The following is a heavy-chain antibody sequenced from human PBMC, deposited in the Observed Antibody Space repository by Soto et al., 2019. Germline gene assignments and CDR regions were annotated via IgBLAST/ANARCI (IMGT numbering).Heavy chain of an antibody. CDR2: INPSGGST. V-gene: IGHV1-46*03. J-gene: IGHJ6*03. CDR1: GYTFTSYY. CDR3: ARDHHRGTYYYYYYMAV. Sequence: ASVKVSCKASGYTFTSYYMHWVRQAPGQGLEWMGIINPSGGSTSYAQKFQGRVTMTRDTSTSTVYMELSSLRSEDTAVYYCARDHHRGTYYYYYYMAVWGKGTTVTVSS. D-gene: IGHD3-10*01.